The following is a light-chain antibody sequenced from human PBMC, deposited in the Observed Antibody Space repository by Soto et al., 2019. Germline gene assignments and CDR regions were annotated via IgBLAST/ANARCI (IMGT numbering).Light chain of an antibody. CDR1: QSVSSTF. J-gene: IGKJ1*01. CDR3: GLLVSEPART. V-gene: IGKV3-20*01. CDR2: VVS. Sequence: EIVLTQSPGTLSFSPGERATLACRASQSVSSTFLSGYQHQHGQAPGLLIFVVSNRGNGTPDRFSGSGSGTGFPLTFISLEPEAVAVYYCGLLVSEPARTFGQGTKVEIK.